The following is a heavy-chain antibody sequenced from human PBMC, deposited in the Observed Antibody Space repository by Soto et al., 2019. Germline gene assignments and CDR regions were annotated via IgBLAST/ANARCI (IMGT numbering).Heavy chain of an antibody. V-gene: IGHV1-2*02. J-gene: IGHJ4*02. CDR3: AKDQAGR. Sequence: SVKVAWKTSGYTVTSNNIHWVRQAPGQGLEWMGLVNPYTGDTHYAQNFQGRVTMTRDTSISTAYMELSNLTSYDTAMYYCAKDQAGRWGQGTQVTVPS. D-gene: IGHD6-19*01. CDR1: GYTVTSNN. CDR2: VNPYTGDT.